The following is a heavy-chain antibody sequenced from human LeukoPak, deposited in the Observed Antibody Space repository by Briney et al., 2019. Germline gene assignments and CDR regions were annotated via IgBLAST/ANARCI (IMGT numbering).Heavy chain of an antibody. CDR3: TKSPVSSCRGSFCYPFDY. J-gene: IGHJ4*02. Sequence: GGSLRLSCAASGFTFSTYAMSWVRQIPGKGLEWVSAISGSDDGTYYADSVKGRFTISRDNSRNTLYLQMNTLRAEDTAVYFCTKSPVSSCRGSFCYPFDYWGQGNLVTVSS. D-gene: IGHD2-15*01. CDR2: ISGSDDGT. CDR1: GFTFSTYA. V-gene: IGHV3-23*01.